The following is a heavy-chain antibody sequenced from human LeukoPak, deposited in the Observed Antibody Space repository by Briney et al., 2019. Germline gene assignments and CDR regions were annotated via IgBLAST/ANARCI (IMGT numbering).Heavy chain of an antibody. J-gene: IGHJ4*02. CDR2: IYYSGST. D-gene: IGHD2-8*01. CDR3: ASGIGYCTNGVCLEFDY. Sequence: SETLSLTCTVSGGSISSYYWSWIRQPPGKGLEWIGYIYYSGSTYYNPSLKSRVTISVDTSKNQFSLKLSSVTAADTAVYYCASGIGYCTNGVCLEFDYWGQGTLVTVSS. V-gene: IGHV4-59*08. CDR1: GGSISSYY.